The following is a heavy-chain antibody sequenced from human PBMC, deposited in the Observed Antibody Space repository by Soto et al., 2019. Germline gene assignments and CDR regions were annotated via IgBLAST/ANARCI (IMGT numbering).Heavy chain of an antibody. CDR1: GLTVSGKKY. Sequence: DVQLVESGGGLIQPGESLRLSCAAFGLTVSGKKYVAWVRQAPGKGLEWVSALYDVDGTYYADSLKGRFTTSTDSSKTTVHLQMNDLRPDDTAVYYCATWHEREHAYDVWGQGTTVTVSS. J-gene: IGHJ3*01. CDR3: ATWHEREHAYDV. D-gene: IGHD1-1*01. V-gene: IGHV3-53*01. CDR2: LYDVDGT.